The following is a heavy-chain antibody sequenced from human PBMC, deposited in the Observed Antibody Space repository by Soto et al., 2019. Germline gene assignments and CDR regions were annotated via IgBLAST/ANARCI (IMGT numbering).Heavy chain of an antibody. D-gene: IGHD3-3*01. CDR1: GDSISRSSFY. CDR2: VYFTGST. V-gene: IGHV4-39*01. J-gene: IGHJ4*02. Sequence: QLLLQESGPRLVKPSETLSLTCAVSGDSISRSSFYWGWIRQPPGKGLECIGIVYFTGSTNYNPSLKSRVTMSVDTSKNQFSLKLSSVSAADTAVYYCARHVWSGSYFDYWGQGTLVTVSS. CDR3: ARHVWSGSYFDY.